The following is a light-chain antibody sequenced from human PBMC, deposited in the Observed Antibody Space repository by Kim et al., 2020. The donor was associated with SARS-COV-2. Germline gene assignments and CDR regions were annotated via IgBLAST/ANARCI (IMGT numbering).Light chain of an antibody. J-gene: IGKJ4*01. CDR1: QDIDYY. V-gene: IGKV1-33*01. CDR2: DVS. CDR3: QQYSYLPPLT. Sequence: ASGGERLTITCQASQDIDYYLNWDHQKPGKAPKLLIFDVSTLQTGVPSRFSGSGSGTDFSFTINNVQPEDAGIYYCQQYSYLPPLTFGGGTKLE.